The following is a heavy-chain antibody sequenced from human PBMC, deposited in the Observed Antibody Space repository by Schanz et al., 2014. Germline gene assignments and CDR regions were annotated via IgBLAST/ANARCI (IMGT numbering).Heavy chain of an antibody. V-gene: IGHV3-23*04. J-gene: IGHJ6*02. CDR3: AKGMGYCSGGTCYDYYYYGLDV. CDR2: ISHSGGSK. D-gene: IGHD2-15*01. CDR1: GFTFNSYA. Sequence: EVKLVESGGALVKPGGSLRLSCAASGFTFNSYAMTWVRQAPGKGLEWVSSISHSGGSKYYADSVKGRFTISRDNSENTLYLQMNSLSADDTAVFYCAKGMGYCSGGTCYDYYYYGLDVWGQGTLVTVSS.